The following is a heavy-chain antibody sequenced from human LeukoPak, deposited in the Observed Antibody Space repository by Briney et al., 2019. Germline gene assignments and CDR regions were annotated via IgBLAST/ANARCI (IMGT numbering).Heavy chain of an antibody. Sequence: SETLSLTCTVSGGSISSGGYYWSWIRQHPGKGLEWIGYIYYSGSTYYNPSLKSRVTISVDTSKNQFSLKLSSVTAADTAVYYCASTGLRNWFDPWGQGTLATVSS. D-gene: IGHD1-14*01. CDR2: IYYSGST. CDR1: GGSISSGGYY. J-gene: IGHJ5*02. V-gene: IGHV4-31*03. CDR3: ASTGLRNWFDP.